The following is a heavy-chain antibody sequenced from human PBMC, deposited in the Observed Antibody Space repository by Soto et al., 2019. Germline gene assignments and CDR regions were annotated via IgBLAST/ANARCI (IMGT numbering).Heavy chain of an antibody. V-gene: IGHV4-59*01. CDR3: ARDNPPYCSSISCYYYYGMDV. Sequence: SETLSLTCTVSGGSISSYYWSWIRQPPGKGLEWIGYIYYSGSTNYNPSLKSRVTISVDTSKNQFSLKLSSVTAADTAVYYCARDNPPYCSSISCYYYYGMDVWGQGTTVTVSS. D-gene: IGHD2-2*01. CDR2: IYYSGST. CDR1: GGSISSYY. J-gene: IGHJ6*02.